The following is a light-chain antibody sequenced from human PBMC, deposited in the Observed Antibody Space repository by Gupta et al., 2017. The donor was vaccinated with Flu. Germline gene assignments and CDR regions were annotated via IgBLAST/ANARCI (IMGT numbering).Light chain of an antibody. Sequence: SVGDSVGRCCRASQEIIPYLAWYQQKSGEDPTLLIYSGSTQDTGVPSRFSGSGSGTEFTLTIGSLQPEDFEIYYCEPWDQCPVAFGRGTKVDIK. CDR2: SGS. J-gene: IGKJ4*01. V-gene: IGKV1-9*01. CDR3: EPWDQCPVA. CDR1: QEIIPY.